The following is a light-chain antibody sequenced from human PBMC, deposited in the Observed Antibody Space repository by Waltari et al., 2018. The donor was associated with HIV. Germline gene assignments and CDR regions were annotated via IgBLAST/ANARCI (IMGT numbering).Light chain of an antibody. V-gene: IGLV3-10*01. Sequence: SYELTQPPSVSVSPGHTARITCPGDALPRTYAYWYQQKSGQAPVLVIYEDNRRPSGIPERFSGSSSGTMATLTISGAQVEDEGDYYCYSTDDSGNPLAVFGGGTQLTVL. CDR2: EDN. CDR1: ALPRTY. CDR3: YSTDDSGNPLAV. J-gene: IGLJ7*01.